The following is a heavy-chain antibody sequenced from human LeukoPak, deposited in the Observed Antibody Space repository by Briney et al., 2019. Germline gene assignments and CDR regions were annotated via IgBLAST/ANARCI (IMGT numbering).Heavy chain of an antibody. D-gene: IGHD2-2*01. CDR2: IYHSGST. V-gene: IGHV4-38-2*01. CDR1: GYSISSGYY. Sequence: SETLSLTCAVSGYSISSGYYWGWTRQPPGKGLEWIGSIYHSGSTYYNPSLKSRVTISVDTSKNQFSLKLSSVTAADTAVYYCARKSSIVVVSFDYWGQGTLVTVSS. J-gene: IGHJ4*02. CDR3: ARKSSIVVVSFDY.